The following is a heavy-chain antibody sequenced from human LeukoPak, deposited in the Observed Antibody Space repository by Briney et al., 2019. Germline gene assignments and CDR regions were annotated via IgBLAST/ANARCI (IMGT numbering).Heavy chain of an antibody. D-gene: IGHD3-16*01. J-gene: IGHJ4*02. CDR2: IRYDGSDK. V-gene: IGHV3-30*02. CDR1: GFTFSTYG. CDR3: AKDLRGGGRFFDY. Sequence: GGSLRLSCAASGFTFSTYGMHWVRQAPGKGLEWVAFIRYDGSDKFYTDSVKGRFTLSRDNSKNTLYLQMNSLRAEDTAVYYCAKDLRGGGRFFDYWGQGTLVTVSS.